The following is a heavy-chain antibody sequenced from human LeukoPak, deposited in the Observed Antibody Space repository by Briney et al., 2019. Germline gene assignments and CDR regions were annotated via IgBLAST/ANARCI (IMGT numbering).Heavy chain of an antibody. Sequence: SETLSLTCAVYGGSFSGYYWSWIRQPPGKGLEWIGEINHSGSTNYNPSLKSRVTISVDTSKNQFSLKLSSVTAADTAVYYCARRGGGKVRGRQYYFDYWGQGTLVTVSS. J-gene: IGHJ4*02. CDR3: ARRGGGKVRGRQYYFDY. CDR1: GGSFSGYY. D-gene: IGHD1-26*01. CDR2: INHSGST. V-gene: IGHV4-34*01.